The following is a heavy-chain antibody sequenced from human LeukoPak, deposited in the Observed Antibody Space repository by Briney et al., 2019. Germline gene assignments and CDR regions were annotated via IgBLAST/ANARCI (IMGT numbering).Heavy chain of an antibody. CDR3: ARGRPFGPFNYYYYYMDV. CDR2: IYYSGST. D-gene: IGHD3-16*01. J-gene: IGHJ6*03. V-gene: IGHV4-39*01. CDR1: GGSISSSSYY. Sequence: KPSETLSLTCTVSGGSISSSSYYWGWIRQPPGKGLEWIGSIYYSGSTYYNPSLKSRVTISVDTSKNQFSLKLSSVTAADTAVYYCARGRPFGPFNYYYYYMDVWGKGTTVTISS.